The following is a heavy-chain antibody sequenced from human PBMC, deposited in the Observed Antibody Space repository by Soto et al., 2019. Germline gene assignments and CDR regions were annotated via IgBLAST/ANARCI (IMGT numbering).Heavy chain of an antibody. Sequence: SETLSLTRAVYGGSFSGHSWTWIRQSPGKGLELIGVINHSGRVNYSPSLKSRVTISLDTSKNQFSLTLSAVTAADTAMYYCSTRAYDTNGYYRFDPWGQGTLVTVSS. CDR3: STRAYDTNGYYRFDP. J-gene: IGHJ5*01. D-gene: IGHD3-22*01. CDR1: GGSFSGHS. CDR2: INHSGRV. V-gene: IGHV4-34*01.